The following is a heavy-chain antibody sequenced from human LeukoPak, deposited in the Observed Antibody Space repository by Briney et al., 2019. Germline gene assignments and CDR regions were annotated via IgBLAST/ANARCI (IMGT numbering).Heavy chain of an antibody. CDR2: ISGNGSGT. V-gene: IGHV3-23*01. J-gene: IGHJ6*02. CDR1: GFTFSTHA. CDR3: ANQRVPAIPGYYRYGTEV. Sequence: GGSLRLSCAASGFTFSTHAMRWVRQAPGKGLVWVSGISGNGSGTNYADSVRGRFTISRDKSKNTLSLHMSSLRAEDTAVYYCANQRVPAIPGYYRYGTEVWGQGTTVTVSS. D-gene: IGHD2-2*01.